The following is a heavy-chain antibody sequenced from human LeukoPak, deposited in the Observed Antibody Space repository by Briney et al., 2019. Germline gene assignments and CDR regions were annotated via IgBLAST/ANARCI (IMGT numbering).Heavy chain of an antibody. CDR2: IYSGGST. CDR1: GFTVSSNY. D-gene: IGHD6-19*01. J-gene: IGHJ3*02. CDR3: ARYLTGWSSAFDI. Sequence: TGGSLRLSCVASGFTVSSNYMSRVRQAPGKGLEWVSVIYSGGSTYYADSVKGRFTISRDNSKNTLYLQMNSLRAEDTAVYYCARYLTGWSSAFDIWGQGTMVTVSS. V-gene: IGHV3-66*01.